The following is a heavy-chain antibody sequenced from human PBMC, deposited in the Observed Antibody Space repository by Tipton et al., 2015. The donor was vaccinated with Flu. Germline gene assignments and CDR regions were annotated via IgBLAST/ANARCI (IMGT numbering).Heavy chain of an antibody. CDR1: GGSFSAYY. V-gene: IGHV4-34*01. Sequence: TLSLTCAVYGGSFSAYYWSWIRQPPGKGLEWIGSIYQSGTTYYNPSLKSRVTISVDTSRNQFSLKLSSVTAADTAVYYCAKTYFDSSDSPDRFDPWGQGTLVTVSS. CDR3: AKTYFDSSDSPDRFDP. D-gene: IGHD3-22*01. J-gene: IGHJ5*02. CDR2: IYQSGTT.